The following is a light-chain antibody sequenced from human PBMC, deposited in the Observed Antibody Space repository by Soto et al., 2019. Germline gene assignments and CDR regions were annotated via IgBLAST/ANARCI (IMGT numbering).Light chain of an antibody. CDR3: QQRSNWLT. J-gene: IGKJ4*01. V-gene: IGKV3-11*01. Sequence: EIVMTQSPATLSVAPGDRATLSCRASQSVSSYLAWYQQKPGQAPRLLIYDASNRATGIPARFSGSGSGTDFTLTISSLEPEDFAVYYCQQRSNWLTFGGGTKVDIK. CDR1: QSVSSY. CDR2: DAS.